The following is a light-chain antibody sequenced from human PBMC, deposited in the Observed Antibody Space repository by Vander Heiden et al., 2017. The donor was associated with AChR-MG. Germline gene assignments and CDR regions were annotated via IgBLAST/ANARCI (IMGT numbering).Light chain of an antibody. V-gene: IGLV6-57*02. Sequence: NFLLTPPHSVSESPGTTAIISSTGSGGSGDTSYVHWYQHRPGRAPTLVIYEVNVRPSGVPARFSGSTYPSSTTVSLPISHLEAEADYYYYSQSYNGTLLVFGGGTKLTVL. J-gene: IGLJ3*02. CDR2: EVN. CDR1: GGSGDTSY. CDR3: QSYNGTLLV.